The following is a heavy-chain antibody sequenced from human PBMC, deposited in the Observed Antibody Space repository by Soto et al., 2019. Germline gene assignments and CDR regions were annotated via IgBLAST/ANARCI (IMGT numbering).Heavy chain of an antibody. J-gene: IGHJ4*02. Sequence: PGGSLRLSCAASGFSFSSYAMSWVRQAPGKGLEWIGNIYYSGSTFYNPSLRSRVTISVDTSKNQFSLKLNSVTAADTAVYFCAGFVVPASRNSDFDYWGQGTLVTVSS. D-gene: IGHD2-15*01. V-gene: IGHV4-39*01. CDR1: GFSFSSYA. CDR3: AGFVVPASRNSDFDY. CDR2: IYYSGST.